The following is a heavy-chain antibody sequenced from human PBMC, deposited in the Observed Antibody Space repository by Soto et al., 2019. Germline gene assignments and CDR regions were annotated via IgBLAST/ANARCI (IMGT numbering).Heavy chain of an antibody. D-gene: IGHD6-13*01. CDR2: ISWNSGSI. Sequence: PERSLRHSCAASGFTLDHYAMHLVRQAPGKGLEWVSGISWNSGSIGYADSVKGRFTISRDNAKNSLYLQMNSLRAEDTALYYCAKDRRDSSSWYYFDYWGQGT. CDR1: GFTLDHYA. CDR3: AKDRRDSSSWYYFDY. V-gene: IGHV3-9*01. J-gene: IGHJ4*02.